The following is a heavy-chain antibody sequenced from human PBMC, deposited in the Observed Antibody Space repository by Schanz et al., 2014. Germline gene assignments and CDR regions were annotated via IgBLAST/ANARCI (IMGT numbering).Heavy chain of an antibody. Sequence: QVQLVQSGAEVKKPGASVKVSCKASGYTFTGYYIHWVRQAPGQGLEWMGRINPTVGGTIYAQNFQGRVTMTTDTSISTAYMELSRLTSDDTAVFFCARENTAVAGMPRVMDVWGQGTTVTVTS. V-gene: IGHV1-2*06. J-gene: IGHJ6*02. CDR2: INPTVGGT. CDR3: ARENTAVAGMPRVMDV. CDR1: GYTFTGYY. D-gene: IGHD6-19*01.